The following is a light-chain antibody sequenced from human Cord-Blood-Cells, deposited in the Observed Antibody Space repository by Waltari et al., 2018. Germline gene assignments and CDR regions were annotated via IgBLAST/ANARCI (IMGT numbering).Light chain of an antibody. CDR3: SSYTSSSTWV. Sequence: QSALTQPASVSGSPGQSITISCTGTSSDVGGYNYVSWYQQHPGKAPKLMIYDVNKRPPGVSNRLSGSKSGNTASLTSSGLQAEDEADYYCSSYTSSSTWVFGGGTKLTVL. CDR2: DVN. J-gene: IGLJ3*02. CDR1: SSDVGGYNY. V-gene: IGLV2-14*01.